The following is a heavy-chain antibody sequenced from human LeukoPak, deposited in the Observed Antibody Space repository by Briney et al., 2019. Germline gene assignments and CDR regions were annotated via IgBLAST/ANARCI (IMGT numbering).Heavy chain of an antibody. Sequence: PGGSLRLSCAASGFTFSSYAMSWVRQAPGKGLEWVSAIVGSGGNMYYADSVKGRFTISRGNFKSTLYLQMNSLRAEDTAVYYCAKGLTWDSTSCSDWGQGTLVTVSS. V-gene: IGHV3-23*01. CDR2: IVGSGGNM. CDR3: AKGLTWDSTSCSD. J-gene: IGHJ4*02. CDR1: GFTFSSYA. D-gene: IGHD2-2*01.